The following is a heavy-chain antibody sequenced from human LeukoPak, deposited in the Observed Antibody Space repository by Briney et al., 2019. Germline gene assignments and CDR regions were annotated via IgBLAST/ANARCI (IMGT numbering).Heavy chain of an antibody. CDR1: GGSISSYY. Sequence: PSETLSLTCTVSGGSISSYYWSWIRQPPGKGLEWIGYIYYSGSTNYNPSLKSRVTISVDTSKNQFSLKLSSVTAADTAVYYCARLVVAATLFDYWGQGTLVTVSS. V-gene: IGHV4-59*08. CDR2: IYYSGST. D-gene: IGHD2-15*01. J-gene: IGHJ4*02. CDR3: ARLVVAATLFDY.